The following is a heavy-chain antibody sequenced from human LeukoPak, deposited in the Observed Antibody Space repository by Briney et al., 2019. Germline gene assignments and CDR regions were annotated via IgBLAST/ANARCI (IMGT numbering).Heavy chain of an antibody. V-gene: IGHV4-59*01. Sequence: SETLSLTCTVSGGSISSYYWSWIRQPPGKGLEWIGYIYYSGSTNYNPSLKSRVTISVDTSKNQFSLKLSSVTAADTAVYYCAGGGGYSYYYNMDVWGKGTTLTISS. D-gene: IGHD5-18*01. CDR2: IYYSGST. CDR3: AGGGGYSYYYNMDV. CDR1: GGSISSYY. J-gene: IGHJ6*03.